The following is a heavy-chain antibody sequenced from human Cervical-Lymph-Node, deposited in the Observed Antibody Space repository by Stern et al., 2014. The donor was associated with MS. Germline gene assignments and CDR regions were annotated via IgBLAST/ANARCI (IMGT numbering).Heavy chain of an antibody. CDR2: INPNSGGT. CDR3: ARDGSSTSCCNWFDP. CDR1: QYTFTGYY. V-gene: IGHV1-2*02. Sequence: DQLVESGAEVKKPGASVKVSCKASQYTFTGYYIHWVRQAPGQGLEWMGWINPNSGGTHYAQKFQGRVTMTRDTSISTAYMELSSLRSDDTAVYYCARDGSSTSCCNWFDPWGQGTLVTVSS. J-gene: IGHJ5*02. D-gene: IGHD2-2*01.